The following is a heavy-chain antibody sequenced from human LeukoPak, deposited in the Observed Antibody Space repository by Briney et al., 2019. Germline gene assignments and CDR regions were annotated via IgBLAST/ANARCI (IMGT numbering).Heavy chain of an antibody. V-gene: IGHV5-51*01. Sequence: RAGESLKISCKGSGYSFTSYWIGWVRQMPGKGLEWMGIIYPGDSDTRYSPSFQGQVTISADKSISTAYLQWSSLKASDTAMYYCARQYSSSSEDYFDYWGQGTLVTVSS. CDR1: GYSFTSYW. CDR3: ARQYSSSSEDYFDY. D-gene: IGHD6-6*01. CDR2: IYPGDSDT. J-gene: IGHJ4*02.